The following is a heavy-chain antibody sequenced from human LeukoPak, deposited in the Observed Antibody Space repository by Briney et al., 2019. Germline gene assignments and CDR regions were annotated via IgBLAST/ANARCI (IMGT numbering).Heavy chain of an antibody. D-gene: IGHD2-15*01. Sequence: GGSLRLSCAASGFTFSTYWMGWVRQAPGKGLEWVTNINQDGSEKCYVDSVKGRFTISRDNAKNSLYLQMDSLRAEDTALYYCARDHCSGGSCYSRYWGQGTLVTVSS. J-gene: IGHJ4*02. V-gene: IGHV3-7*04. CDR3: ARDHCSGGSCYSRY. CDR2: INQDGSEK. CDR1: GFTFSTYW.